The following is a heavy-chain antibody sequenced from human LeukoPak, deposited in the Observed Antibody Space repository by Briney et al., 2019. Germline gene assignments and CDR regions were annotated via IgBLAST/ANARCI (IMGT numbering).Heavy chain of an antibody. V-gene: IGHV3-23*01. Sequence: GGSLRLSCAASGFPFNAMNWVRQAPGKGLEWVSVIAGSDGFTQYADSVKGRFTISRDNPKNTLYLQMNSLRAEDTAVYYCAKTPIAAAPYDYWGQGTLVTVSS. CDR2: IAGSDGFT. J-gene: IGHJ4*02. D-gene: IGHD6-13*01. CDR1: GFPFNA. CDR3: AKTPIAAAPYDY.